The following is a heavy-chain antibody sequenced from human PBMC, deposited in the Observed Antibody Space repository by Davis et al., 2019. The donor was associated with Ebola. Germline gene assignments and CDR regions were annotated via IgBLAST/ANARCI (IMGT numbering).Heavy chain of an antibody. CDR2: ISGSGGST. Sequence: PGESLRLSCAASGFTFSSYAMSWVRQAPGKGLEWVSAISGSGGSTYYADSVKGRFTISRDNSKNTLYLQMNSLRAEDTAVYYCARELWSGYAPYGMDVWGQGTTVTVSS. J-gene: IGHJ6*02. CDR1: GFTFSSYA. CDR3: ARELWSGYAPYGMDV. D-gene: IGHD5-12*01. V-gene: IGHV3-23*01.